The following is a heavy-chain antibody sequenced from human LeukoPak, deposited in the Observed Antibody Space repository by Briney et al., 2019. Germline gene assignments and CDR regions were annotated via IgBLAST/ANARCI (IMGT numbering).Heavy chain of an antibody. V-gene: IGHV1-8*01. Sequence: VKVSCKASGYTFTSYDINWVRQATGQELEWMGWMNPNSGNTGYAQKFQGRVTMTRNTSISTAYMELSSLRSEDTAVYYCARVTYYDFWSGYYPYGMDVWGQGTTVTVSS. J-gene: IGHJ6*02. CDR3: ARVTYYDFWSGYYPYGMDV. D-gene: IGHD3-3*01. CDR1: GYTFTSYD. CDR2: MNPNSGNT.